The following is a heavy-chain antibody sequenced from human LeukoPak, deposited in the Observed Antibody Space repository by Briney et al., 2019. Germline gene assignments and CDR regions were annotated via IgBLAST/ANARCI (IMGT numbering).Heavy chain of an antibody. D-gene: IGHD3-3*01. CDR1: GFTFSSYA. J-gene: IGHJ4*02. CDR2: ISDSGAGT. CDR3: ARAPREWLLGYPFEY. V-gene: IGHV3-23*01. Sequence: GGSLRLSCAASGFTFSSYAMSWVRQAPGKGLEWVSAISDSGAGTYYADSVKGRFTISRDNSKNTLYLQMNSLRVEDMAVYYWARAPREWLLGYPFEYWAREPWSPSP.